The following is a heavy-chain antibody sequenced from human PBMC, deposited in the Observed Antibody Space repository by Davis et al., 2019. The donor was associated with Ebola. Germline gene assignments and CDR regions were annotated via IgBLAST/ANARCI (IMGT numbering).Heavy chain of an antibody. CDR3: AKGTSLGPRGAFDY. Sequence: PGGSLRLSCAASGFSFRSYGMAWVRQAPGKGLEWVATILNSGGVTYYADSVKGRFTISRDNSKNTLSVQMNSLRVEDTALYFCAKGTSLGPRGAFDYWGRGILVTVFS. J-gene: IGHJ4*02. CDR1: GFSFRSYG. V-gene: IGHV3-23*01. CDR2: ILNSGGVT. D-gene: IGHD2-2*01.